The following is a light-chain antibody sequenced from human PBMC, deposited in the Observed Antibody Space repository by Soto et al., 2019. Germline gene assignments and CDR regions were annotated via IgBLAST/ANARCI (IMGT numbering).Light chain of an antibody. Sequence: EIVLTQSPATLSLSPGERATLSCRARQSVDTSLAWYQQKPGKAPRLLIDDASNGATGIPARFSGSGSGTDFSLTISSLEPEDFAVYYCQQYNNWPPITFGQGTRLEIK. J-gene: IGKJ5*01. CDR3: QQYNNWPPIT. CDR2: DAS. CDR1: QSVDTS. V-gene: IGKV3-11*01.